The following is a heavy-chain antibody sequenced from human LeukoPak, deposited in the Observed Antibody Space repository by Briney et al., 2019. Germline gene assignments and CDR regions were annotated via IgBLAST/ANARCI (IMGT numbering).Heavy chain of an antibody. CDR3: ARILDLVTTKTIDY. J-gene: IGHJ4*02. D-gene: IGHD2-21*02. CDR2: IYYSGST. V-gene: IGHV4-61*05. CDR1: GGSIISSSYY. Sequence: PSETLSLTCTVSGGSIISSSYYWGWIRQPPGKGLEWIGYIYYSGSTNYNPSRKRRATISVDTSKTQFVLKLNSVTVADTAVYYCARILDLVTTKTIDYWGQGSLVIVSS.